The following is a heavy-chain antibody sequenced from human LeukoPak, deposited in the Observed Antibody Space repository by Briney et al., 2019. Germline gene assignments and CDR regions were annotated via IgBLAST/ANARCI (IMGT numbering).Heavy chain of an antibody. Sequence: GGSLRLSCAASGFIFSSYGMHWVRQAPGKGLEWVAYISYDGNMKDYADSVKGRFIISRDNAQNSLYLQMSSLRAEDTAVYYCARATKGANSGGLSYYQYGMDVWGQGTTVTVSS. J-gene: IGHJ6*02. V-gene: IGHV3-30*02. D-gene: IGHD5-12*01. CDR3: ARATKGANSGGLSYYQYGMDV. CDR1: GFIFSSYG. CDR2: ISYDGNMK.